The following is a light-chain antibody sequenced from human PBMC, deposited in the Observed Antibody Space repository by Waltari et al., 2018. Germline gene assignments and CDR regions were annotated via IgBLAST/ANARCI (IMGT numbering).Light chain of an antibody. CDR2: DAS. V-gene: IGKV3-11*01. J-gene: IGKJ4*01. Sequence: DIVLTQSPATLSLSPGERATLSCMASQSVTNYLAWYQLKPGQAPRLLIYDASNRATGIPARFSGSGSGTDFTLTISNLEPEDSAVYYCQQRSKWPLTFGRGTKVEIK. CDR3: QQRSKWPLT. CDR1: QSVTNY.